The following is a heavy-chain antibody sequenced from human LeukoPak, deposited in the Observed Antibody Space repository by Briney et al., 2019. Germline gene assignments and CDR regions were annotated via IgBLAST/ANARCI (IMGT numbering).Heavy chain of an antibody. CDR3: ATDRREEPSNFDRNRFAY. Sequence: GGSLRLPCVASGFTFNNYWMNWVRQAPGRGLEWVANIREDGSEKNYLDSAKGRFTISRENAKNSLYLQMDNLRAEDTAVYYCATDRREEPSNFDRNRFAYWGQGTLVTVSS. CDR1: GFTFNNYW. CDR2: IREDGSEK. J-gene: IGHJ4*02. D-gene: IGHD1-14*01. V-gene: IGHV3-7*05.